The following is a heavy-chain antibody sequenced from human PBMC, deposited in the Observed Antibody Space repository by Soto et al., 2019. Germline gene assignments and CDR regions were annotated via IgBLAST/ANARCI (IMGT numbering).Heavy chain of an antibody. CDR2: IYHSGST. Sequence: NPSETLSLTCAVSGGSISSSNWWSWVRQPPGKGLEWIGEIYHSGSTNYNPSLKSRVTISVDKSKNQFSLKLSSVTAADTAVYYCARDCYNAYYDILTGYYSIGGFDPWGQGTLVTVSS. CDR3: ARDCYNAYYDILTGYYSIGGFDP. V-gene: IGHV4-4*02. J-gene: IGHJ5*02. D-gene: IGHD3-9*01. CDR1: GGSISSSNW.